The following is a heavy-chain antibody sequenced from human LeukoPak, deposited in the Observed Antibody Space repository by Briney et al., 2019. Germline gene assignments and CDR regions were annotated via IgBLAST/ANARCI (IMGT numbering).Heavy chain of an antibody. CDR2: ISAYNGNT. J-gene: IGHJ6*02. Sequence: ASVKVSCKASRYTFTCYGISWIRQAPGQGLEWMGWISAYNGNTNYAQRVQGRVTMTTDTSTSTGYMELRSLRSDDTAVYYCARDDDNVVGRNGMEVWGQGTTVTVSS. CDR3: ARDDDNVVGRNGMEV. D-gene: IGHD3-22*01. CDR1: RYTFTCYG. V-gene: IGHV1-18*01.